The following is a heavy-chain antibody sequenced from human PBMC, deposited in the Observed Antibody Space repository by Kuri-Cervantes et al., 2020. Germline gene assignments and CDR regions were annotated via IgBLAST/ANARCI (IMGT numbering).Heavy chain of an antibody. V-gene: IGHV3-53*01. J-gene: IGHJ4*02. CDR1: GFNVNNYY. CDR3: ASRRGCGSGHDY. Sequence: GESLKISCAASGFNVNNYYMSWVRQAPGRGLEWVSVLYSGGQTYYADFARGRFTISRDNSQNTLYLQMSSLRAEDTAVYYCASRRGCGSGHDYWGQGTLVTVSS. CDR2: LYSGGQT. D-gene: IGHD3-10*01.